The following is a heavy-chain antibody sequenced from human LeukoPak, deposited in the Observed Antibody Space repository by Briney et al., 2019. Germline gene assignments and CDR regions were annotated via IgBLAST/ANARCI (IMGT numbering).Heavy chain of an antibody. CDR1: GVTFSSYA. CDR3: AVGSGWLDY. J-gene: IGHJ4*02. D-gene: IGHD6-19*01. Sequence: GGSLRLSCAASGVTFSSYAMHWVRQAPGKGLEWVAVISYDGSNKYYADSVKGRFTISRDNSKNTLYLQMNSLRAEDTAVYYCAVGSGWLDYWGQGTLVTVSS. V-gene: IGHV3-30-3*01. CDR2: ISYDGSNK.